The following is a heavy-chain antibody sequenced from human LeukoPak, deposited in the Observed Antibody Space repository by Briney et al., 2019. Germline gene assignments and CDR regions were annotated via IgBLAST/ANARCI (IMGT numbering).Heavy chain of an antibody. V-gene: IGHV3-48*03. CDR3: ARLLYSRKKFDP. CDR2: ISSSGSTI. D-gene: IGHD3-16*01. CDR1: GFTFSSYE. J-gene: IGHJ5*02. Sequence: GGSLRLSCAASGFTFSSYEMNWVRQAPGKGLEWVSYISSSGSTIYYADSVKGRFTISRDNAKNSLYLQMNSLRAEDTAVYYCARLLYSRKKFDPWGQGTLVTVSS.